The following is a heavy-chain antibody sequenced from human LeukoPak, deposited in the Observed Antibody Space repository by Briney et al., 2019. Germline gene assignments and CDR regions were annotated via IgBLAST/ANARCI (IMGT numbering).Heavy chain of an antibody. V-gene: IGHV3-30*02. Sequence: PWGSLRLSCAASGFPFGTFGMHWVRQAPGKGLEWVAYIRYDGSNKYYADSVKGRFTISRDNSKNTLYLQMNSLRAEDTAVYYCAKGLEKGYDPYFDYWGQGTLVTVSS. D-gene: IGHD5-12*01. CDR2: IRYDGSNK. CDR1: GFPFGTFG. CDR3: AKGLEKGYDPYFDY. J-gene: IGHJ4*02.